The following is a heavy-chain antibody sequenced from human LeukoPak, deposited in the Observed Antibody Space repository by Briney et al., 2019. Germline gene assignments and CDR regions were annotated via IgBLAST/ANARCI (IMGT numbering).Heavy chain of an antibody. Sequence: GGSLRLSCAASGFTFSSYGMSWVRQAPGKGLEWVAVISYDGSNQYYADSVKGRFTISRDNSKNTLYLQMNSLRAEDTAVYYCARDNSCRGGSCYPHYYYYYMDVWGKGTTVTVSS. CDR2: ISYDGSNQ. CDR3: ARDNSCRGGSCYPHYYYYYMDV. V-gene: IGHV3-30*03. CDR1: GFTFSSYG. D-gene: IGHD2-15*01. J-gene: IGHJ6*03.